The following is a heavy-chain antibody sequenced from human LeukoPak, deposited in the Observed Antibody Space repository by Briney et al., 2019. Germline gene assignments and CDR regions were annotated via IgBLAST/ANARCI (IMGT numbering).Heavy chain of an antibody. V-gene: IGHV1-18*01. Sequence: ASVKVSCKASGYTLTSNGINWVRQAPGQGLEWMGRISAYNGNTNYAQKTQGRVALTTDTSTSTAYMELRSLRSDDTAVYYCARDAAVADEIDAFDIWGQGTMVTVSS. D-gene: IGHD6-19*01. CDR1: GYTLTSNG. CDR3: ARDAAVADEIDAFDI. CDR2: ISAYNGNT. J-gene: IGHJ3*02.